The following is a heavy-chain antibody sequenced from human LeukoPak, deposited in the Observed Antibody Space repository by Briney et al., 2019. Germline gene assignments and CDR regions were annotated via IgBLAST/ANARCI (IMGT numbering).Heavy chain of an antibody. CDR1: GFTFSSYA. D-gene: IGHD3-3*01. J-gene: IGHJ5*02. Sequence: GGSLRLSCAASGFTFSSYAMHWVRQAPGKGLEYVSAISSNGGSTYYANSVKGRFTISRDNSKNTLYLQMGNLRAEDMAVYYCARGTYDFWSGYNWFDPWGQGTLVTVSS. CDR3: ARGTYDFWSGYNWFDP. CDR2: ISSNGGST. V-gene: IGHV3-64*01.